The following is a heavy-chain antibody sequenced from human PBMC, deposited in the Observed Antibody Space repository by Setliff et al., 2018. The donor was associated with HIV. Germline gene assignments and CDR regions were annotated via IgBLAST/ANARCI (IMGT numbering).Heavy chain of an antibody. J-gene: IGHJ4*02. V-gene: IGHV4-30-2*03. CDR1: GGSISINPYS. CDR2: ISSSGNT. CDR3: AKTIGRYFDIFDN. D-gene: IGHD3-9*01. Sequence: SETLSLTCGVSGGSISINPYSWSWIRQPPGEALEWIGSISSSGNTYYNPSLKSRVTTYVDTPKNQFSLKLNSVTAADTAVYYCAKTIGRYFDIFDNWGQGTLVTVSS.